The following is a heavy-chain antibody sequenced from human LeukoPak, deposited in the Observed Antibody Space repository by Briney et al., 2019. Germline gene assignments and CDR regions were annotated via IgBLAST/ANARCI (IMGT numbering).Heavy chain of an antibody. J-gene: IGHJ4*02. D-gene: IGHD7-27*01. V-gene: IGHV4-38-2*01. CDR1: GFSITSGYF. CDR2: IYHSGRR. Sequence: SETLSLTCGVSGFSITSGYFWGWIRQPPGKGLEWTGSIYHSGRRYYNSSLKSRVTISVDTSKNQVSLKLSSVTAADTAVYYCARVFWAGDPTGATFDQWGQGTLVTVSS. CDR3: ARVFWAGDPTGATFDQ.